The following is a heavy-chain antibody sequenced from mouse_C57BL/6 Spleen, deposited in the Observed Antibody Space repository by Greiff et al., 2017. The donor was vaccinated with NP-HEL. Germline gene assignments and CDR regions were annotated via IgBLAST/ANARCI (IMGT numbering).Heavy chain of an antibody. D-gene: IGHD2-5*01. CDR3: ARYYSNYFDY. V-gene: IGHV1-63*01. J-gene: IGHJ2*01. CDR1: GYTFTNYW. Sequence: VQLQQSGAELVRPGTSVKMSCKASGYTFTNYWIGWAKQRPGHGLEWIGDIYPGGGYTNYNEKFKGKATLTADKSSSTAYMQFSSLTSEDSAIYYCARYYSNYFDYWGQGTTLTVSS. CDR2: IYPGGGYT.